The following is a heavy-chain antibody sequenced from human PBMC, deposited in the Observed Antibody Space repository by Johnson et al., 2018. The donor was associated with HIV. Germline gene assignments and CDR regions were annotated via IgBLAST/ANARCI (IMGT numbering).Heavy chain of an antibody. J-gene: IGHJ3*02. CDR3: ARDRYYGLAWGWAFDI. D-gene: IGHD3-16*01. CDR2: ISYDGTHK. V-gene: IGHV3-30*04. Sequence: VQLVESGGGVVQPGRSLRLSCAASGFTFSRYALHWVRQAPGKGLEWVAVISYDGTHKYYADSVKGRFTISRDNSKNKLYLQTNSLRAEDTAVFYCARDRYYGLAWGWAFDIWGQGTMVTVSS. CDR1: GFTFSRYA.